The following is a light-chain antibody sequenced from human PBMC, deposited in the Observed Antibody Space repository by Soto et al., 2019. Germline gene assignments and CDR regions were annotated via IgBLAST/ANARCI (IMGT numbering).Light chain of an antibody. CDR1: QTVISNY. CDR3: QQYGDSPPFT. V-gene: IGKV3-20*01. CDR2: GAT. J-gene: IGKJ3*01. Sequence: PGDRATLSCRASQTVISNYLAWYQQKPGQAPRLLIHGATSRATGIPDRFSGSGSGTDFTLTISRLEPDDFAVYYCQQYGDSPPFTFGPGTKVDVK.